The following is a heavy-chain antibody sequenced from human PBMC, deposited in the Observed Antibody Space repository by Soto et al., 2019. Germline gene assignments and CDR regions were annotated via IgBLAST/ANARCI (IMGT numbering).Heavy chain of an antibody. Sequence: GGSLRLSCAASGFTFSNYYMHWVRQAPGEGPVWISRISGDGRSTTYADSVKGRFTISRDNAKNTLYLQMNSLRVEDTAVYYCARVLLCGGSDCYSYFDNWGQGTLVTVSS. J-gene: IGHJ4*02. CDR2: ISGDGRST. D-gene: IGHD2-21*02. V-gene: IGHV3-74*01. CDR3: ARVLLCGGSDCYSYFDN. CDR1: GFTFSNYY.